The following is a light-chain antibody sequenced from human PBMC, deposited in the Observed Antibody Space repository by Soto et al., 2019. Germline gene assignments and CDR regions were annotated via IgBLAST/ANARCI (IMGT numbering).Light chain of an antibody. Sequence: QSALTQPASVSGSPGQSITISCTGSSNDVGSYNRVSWYQQPPGTAPKLLIYEVSNRPSGVPDRFSGSKSGNTASLTISGLQAEDEANYYCSSDTSTSSLVFGGGTQLTVL. V-gene: IGLV2-18*02. CDR3: SSDTSTSSLV. CDR1: SNDVGSYNR. CDR2: EVS. J-gene: IGLJ2*01.